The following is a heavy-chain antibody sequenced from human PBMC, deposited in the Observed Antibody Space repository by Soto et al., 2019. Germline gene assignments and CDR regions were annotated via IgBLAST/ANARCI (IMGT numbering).Heavy chain of an antibody. J-gene: IGHJ4*01. CDR2: ITSDGDST. CDR1: GFTFSNYA. Sequence: AGGSLRLSCSVSGFTFSNYAMHWVRQAPGKGLEYVSGITSDGDSTWHADSVKDRFTISRDNSKNTLFLQMSSLRVEDTAIYFCVKANQLLRYYFEFWGPGTLVTVSS. D-gene: IGHD2-15*01. CDR3: VKANQLLRYYFEF. V-gene: IGHV3-64D*06.